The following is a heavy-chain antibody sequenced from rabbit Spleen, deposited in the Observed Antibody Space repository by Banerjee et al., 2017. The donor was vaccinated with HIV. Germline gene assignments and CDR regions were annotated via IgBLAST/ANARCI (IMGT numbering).Heavy chain of an antibody. V-gene: IGHV1S45*01. D-gene: IGHD3-1*01. J-gene: IGHJ4*01. CDR2: IYAGSGGST. Sequence: QEQLEESGGDLVKPGASLTLTCTASGLEFTNKYWICWVRQAPGKGLEWIGCIYAGSGGSTYYASWAKGRFTISKTSSTTVTLQMTSLTAADTATYFCARRDDRHGAGYKLWGPGTLVTVS. CDR1: GLEFTNKYW. CDR3: ARRDDRHGAGYKL.